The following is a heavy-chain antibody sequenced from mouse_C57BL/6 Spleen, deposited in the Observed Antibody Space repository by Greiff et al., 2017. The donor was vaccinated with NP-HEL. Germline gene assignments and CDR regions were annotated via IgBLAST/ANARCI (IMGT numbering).Heavy chain of an antibody. CDR2: IYPGDGDT. V-gene: IGHV1-82*01. J-gene: IGHJ2*01. CDR3: AREGVITTVVATSYYFDD. Sequence: QVQLQQSGPELVKPGASVKISCKASGYAFSSSWMNWVKQRPGKGLEWIGRIYPGDGDTNYNEKFKSKATLTVAKSSSTAYMQLSSLTSEDSAVYYCAREGVITTVVATSYYFDDWGQGTTLTVSS. CDR1: GYAFSSSW. D-gene: IGHD1-1*01.